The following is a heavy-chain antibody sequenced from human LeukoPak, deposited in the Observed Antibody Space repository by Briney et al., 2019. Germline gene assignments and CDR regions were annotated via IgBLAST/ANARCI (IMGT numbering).Heavy chain of an antibody. CDR3: AKDRLPLSSAYYYLPFDY. J-gene: IGHJ4*02. CDR2: ISSSGGST. CDR1: RFTFSSYG. D-gene: IGHD3-22*01. Sequence: GGSLRLSCAASRFTFSSYGMSGVRQAPGKGLEWVSGISSSGGSTYYADSVKGRFTISRDNSKNTLYLQMNSLRAEDTAVYYCAKDRLPLSSAYYYLPFDYWGQGTLVTVSS. V-gene: IGHV3-23*01.